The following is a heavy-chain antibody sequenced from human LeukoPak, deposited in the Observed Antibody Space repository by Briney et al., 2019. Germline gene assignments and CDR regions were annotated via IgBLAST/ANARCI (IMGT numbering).Heavy chain of an antibody. CDR1: GFTFGDYA. CDR3: ARDRGIAAYTNYYYGMDV. J-gene: IGHJ6*02. V-gene: IGHV3-49*03. Sequence: GGSLRLSCTASGFTFGDYAMSWFRQAPGKGLEWVGFIRSKAYGGTTEYAASVKGRFTISRDDSKSIAYPQMNSLKTEDTAVYYCARDRGIAAYTNYYYGMDVWGQRTTVTVSS. CDR2: IRSKAYGGTT. D-gene: IGHD6-13*01.